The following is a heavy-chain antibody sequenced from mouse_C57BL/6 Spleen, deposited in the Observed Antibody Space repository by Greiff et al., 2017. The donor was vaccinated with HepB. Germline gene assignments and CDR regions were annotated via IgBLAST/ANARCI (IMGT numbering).Heavy chain of an antibody. CDR2: IYPGDGDT. CDR1: GYAFSSSW. J-gene: IGHJ2*01. D-gene: IGHD1-1*01. V-gene: IGHV1-82*01. Sequence: VKLQESGPELVKPGASVKISCKASGYAFSSSWMNWVKQRPGKGLEWIGRIYPGDGDTNYNGKFKGKATLTADKSSSTAYMQLSSLTSEDSAVYFCATLITTVVAKDYWGQGTTLTVSS. CDR3: ATLITTVVAKDY.